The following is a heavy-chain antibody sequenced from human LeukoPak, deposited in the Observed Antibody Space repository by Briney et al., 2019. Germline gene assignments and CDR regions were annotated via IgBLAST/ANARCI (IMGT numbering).Heavy chain of an antibody. CDR2: IRSKANSYAT. J-gene: IGHJ4*02. Sequence: PGGSLKLSCAASGFTFSGSAMHWVRQASGKGLEWVGRIRSKANSYATAYAASVKGRFTISRDDSKNTAYLQMNSLKTEDTAVYYCARLGGGYSGYDSSHFDYWGQGTLVTVSS. D-gene: IGHD5-12*01. V-gene: IGHV3-73*01. CDR1: GFTFSGSA. CDR3: ARLGGGYSGYDSSHFDY.